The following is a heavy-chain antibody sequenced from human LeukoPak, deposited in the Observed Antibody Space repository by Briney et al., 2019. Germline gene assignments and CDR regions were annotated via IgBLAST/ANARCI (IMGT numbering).Heavy chain of an antibody. Sequence: PGGSLRLSCAASGITFDDYTMHWVRQPPGKGLEWVSLITWDGTYTYYADSVEGRFTISRDNSKNSLYLEMNSLRTEDTALYYCARASRYDYHFDYWGQGTLVTVSS. V-gene: IGHV3-43*01. J-gene: IGHJ4*02. D-gene: IGHD5-12*01. CDR2: ITWDGTYT. CDR1: GITFDDYT. CDR3: ARASRYDYHFDY.